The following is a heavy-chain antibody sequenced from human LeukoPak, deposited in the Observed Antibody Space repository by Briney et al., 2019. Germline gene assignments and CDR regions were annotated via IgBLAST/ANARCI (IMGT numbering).Heavy chain of an antibody. CDR3: ARGTGYSSGWSPPHWFDP. Sequence: SETLSLTCTVSGGSISSYYWSWIRQPPGKGLEWIGYIYSSGSTNYNPSLKSRVTISVDTSKNQFSLKLSSVTAADTAVYYCARGTGYSSGWSPPHWFDPWGQGTLVTVSS. CDR2: IYSSGST. V-gene: IGHV4-59*12. CDR1: GGSISSYY. D-gene: IGHD6-19*01. J-gene: IGHJ5*02.